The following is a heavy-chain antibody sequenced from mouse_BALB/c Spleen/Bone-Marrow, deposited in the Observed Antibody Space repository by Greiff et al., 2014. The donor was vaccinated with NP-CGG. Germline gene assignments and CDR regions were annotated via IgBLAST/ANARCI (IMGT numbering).Heavy chain of an antibody. D-gene: IGHD2-4*01. CDR2: IWAGGST. V-gene: IGHV2-9*02. Sequence: VNLVESGPGLVAPSQSLSITCTVSGFSLTSYGVHWVRQPPGKGLEWLGVIWAGGSTNYNSALMSRLSISRDNSKSQVFLKMNSLQTDDTAMYYCARDPIYYDYDWYFEVWGAGTTVTVSS. J-gene: IGHJ1*01. CDR1: GFSLTSYG. CDR3: ARDPIYYDYDWYFEV.